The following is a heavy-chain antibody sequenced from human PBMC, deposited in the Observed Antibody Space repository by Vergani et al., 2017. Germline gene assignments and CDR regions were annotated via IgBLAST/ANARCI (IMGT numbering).Heavy chain of an antibody. CDR2: INHSGST. V-gene: IGHV4-34*01. CDR3: ARGRGRRATVTLDY. D-gene: IGHD4-11*01. J-gene: IGHJ4*02. Sequence: QVQLQESGPGLVKPSETLSLTCTVSGGSISSYYWSWIRQPPGKGLEWIGEINHSGSTNYNPSLKSRVTISVDTSKNQFSLKLSSVTAADTAVYYCARGRGRRATVTLDYWGQGTLVTVSS. CDR1: GGSISSYY.